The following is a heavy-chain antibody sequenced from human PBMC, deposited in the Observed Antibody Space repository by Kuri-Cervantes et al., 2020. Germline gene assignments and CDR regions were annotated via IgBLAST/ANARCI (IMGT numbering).Heavy chain of an antibody. V-gene: IGHV3-9*01. CDR1: GFTFDDYA. CDR2: ISWNSGSI. J-gene: IGHJ4*02. Sequence: GGSLRLSCAASGFTFDDYAMHWVRQAPGKGLEWVSGISWNSGSIGYADSVKGRFTISRDNAKNSLYLQMNSLRAEDTAVYYCARDGYSGSYYDYWGQGTLVTVSS. CDR3: ARDGYSGSYYDY. D-gene: IGHD1-26*01.